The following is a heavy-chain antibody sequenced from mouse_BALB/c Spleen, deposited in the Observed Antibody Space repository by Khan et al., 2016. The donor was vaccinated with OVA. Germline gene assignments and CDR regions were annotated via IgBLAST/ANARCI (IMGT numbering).Heavy chain of an antibody. CDR1: GFNIKDYY. J-gene: IGHJ3*01. CDR3: AGSGYSAWFAY. V-gene: IGHV14-1*02. CDR2: IDPENDNT. Sequence: VQLKQSGAELVRPGASVKLSCKASGFNIKDYYIHWVKQRPEQGLEWIGWIDPENDNTIYDPKFQAKATITADTSSNTAYLQLSRLASADTAVSYCAGSGYSAWFAYWGQGTLVTVSA.